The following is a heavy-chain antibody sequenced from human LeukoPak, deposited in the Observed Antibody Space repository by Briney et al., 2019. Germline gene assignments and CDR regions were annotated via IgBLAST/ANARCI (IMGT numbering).Heavy chain of an antibody. V-gene: IGHV3-53*01. CDR3: AGGGGSYRLSSHFADYYYMDV. CDR2: IYSGGST. D-gene: IGHD1-26*01. CDR1: GFTVSSNY. J-gene: IGHJ6*03. Sequence: GGSLRLSCAASGFTVSSNYMSWVRQAPGKGLEWVSVIYSGGSTYYADSVKGRFTISRDNSKNTLYLQMNSLRAEDTAVYYCAGGGGSYRLSSHFADYYYMDVWGKGTTVTVSS.